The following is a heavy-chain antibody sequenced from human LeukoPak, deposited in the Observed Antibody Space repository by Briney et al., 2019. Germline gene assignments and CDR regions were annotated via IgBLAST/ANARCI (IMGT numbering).Heavy chain of an antibody. D-gene: IGHD3-22*01. CDR3: PKPQYYHHTRRHSAADP. CDR1: GFTFSSDA. CDR2: MSGSGGSP. Sequence: GGSLRLSCAASGFTFSSDAMSWVRQAPGKGLEWLSGMSGSGGSPYYADSVKGRFTISRDNSSNTPYLYMNSPIGEQQAVFYCPKPQYYHHTRRHSAADPWGPGTLVTVSP. J-gene: IGHJ5*02. V-gene: IGHV3-23*01.